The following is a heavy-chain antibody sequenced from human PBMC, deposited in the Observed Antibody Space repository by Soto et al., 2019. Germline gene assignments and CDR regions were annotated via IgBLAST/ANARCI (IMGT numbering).Heavy chain of an antibody. D-gene: IGHD3-10*01. V-gene: IGHV3-23*01. CDR3: AKDPSSGFAMENYFNY. CDR2: ISGSSTST. CDR1: GFTFSSYA. J-gene: IGHJ4*02. Sequence: EVQLSGSGGGLVQPGGSLRLSCAASGFTFSSYAMSWVRQAPGKGLEWVSAISGSSTSTYYADSVKGRFTISRDNSKNTLYLQMNSLRAEDTAVYYCAKDPSSGFAMENYFNYRGQGTLVTVSS.